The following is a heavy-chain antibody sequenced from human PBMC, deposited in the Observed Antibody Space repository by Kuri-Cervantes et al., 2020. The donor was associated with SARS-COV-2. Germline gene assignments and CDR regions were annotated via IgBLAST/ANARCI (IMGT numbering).Heavy chain of an antibody. D-gene: IGHD2-8*01. CDR1: GFIVSSSY. CDR3: ARSCTYARCSEYFQH. CDR2: IYAGGGT. J-gene: IGHJ1*01. Sequence: GGSLSLTCAASGFIVSSSYMSWVRQAPGKGLEWVSIIYAGGGTYYADSVKGQFTISRDISKNTVFLQMNRLRPEDTAVYYCARSCTYARCSEYFQHWGQGTLVTVSS. V-gene: IGHV3-66*02.